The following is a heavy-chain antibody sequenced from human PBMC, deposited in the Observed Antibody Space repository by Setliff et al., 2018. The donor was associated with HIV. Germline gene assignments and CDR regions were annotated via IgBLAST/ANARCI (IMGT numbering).Heavy chain of an antibody. CDR3: ARVPPGSGSYGYLDY. Sequence: SETLSLTCTVSGGSINTDYWSWIRQPAGKGLEFLGRISATGTINYNPSLRSRLTLSVDTPNNQFSLKLTSVTAADTAVYYCARVPPGSGSYGYLDYWGQGTLVTVSS. CDR1: GGSINTDY. D-gene: IGHD1-26*01. CDR2: ISATGTI. V-gene: IGHV4-4*07. J-gene: IGHJ4*02.